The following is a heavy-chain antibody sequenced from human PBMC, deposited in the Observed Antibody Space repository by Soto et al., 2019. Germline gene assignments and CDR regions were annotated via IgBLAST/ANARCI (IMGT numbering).Heavy chain of an antibody. CDR1: GLPVAGSY. J-gene: IGHJ6*02. V-gene: IGHV3-53*01. CDR2: IYNDGTT. CDR3: VRPLPSGQTHARDV. Sequence: PGGYLRLSCVASGLPVAGSYMAWVRQAPGKGLEWASVIYNDGTTYYSQSVEGRFTISRDTSKNTLYLQMDRLRDEDTAVYYCVRPLPSGQTHARDVWGQGTTVTVSS. D-gene: IGHD3-10*01.